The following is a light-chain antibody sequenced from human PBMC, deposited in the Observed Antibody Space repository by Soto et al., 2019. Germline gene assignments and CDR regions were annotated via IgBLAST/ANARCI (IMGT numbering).Light chain of an antibody. CDR1: SSDVGAYNF. CDR3: SAYTGSRTYV. J-gene: IGLJ1*01. V-gene: IGLV2-14*03. Sequence: QSVLNQPASVSGSPGQSITISCTGTSSDVGAYNFVSWHQQHPGKAPKLMIYNVYDRPSGISYRFSGSKSGNTASLTISGLQGEDEAYYYCSAYTGSRTYVFGTGTKVTVL. CDR2: NVY.